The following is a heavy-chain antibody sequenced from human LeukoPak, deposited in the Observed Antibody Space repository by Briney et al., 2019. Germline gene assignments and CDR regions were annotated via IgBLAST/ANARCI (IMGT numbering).Heavy chain of an antibody. CDR2: INHSGST. CDR1: GGSFSGYY. J-gene: IGHJ4*02. V-gene: IGHV4-34*01. CDR3: ARVDTAMAGDY. Sequence: SETLSLACAVYGGSFSGYYWSWIRQPPGKGLEWIGEINHSGSTNYNPSLKSRVTISVDTSKNQFSLKLSSVTAADTAVYYCARVDTAMAGDYWGQGTLVTVSS. D-gene: IGHD5-18*01.